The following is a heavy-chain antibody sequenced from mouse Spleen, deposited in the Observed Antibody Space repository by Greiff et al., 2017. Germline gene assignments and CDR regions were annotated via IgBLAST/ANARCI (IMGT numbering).Heavy chain of an antibody. J-gene: IGHJ3*01. CDR1: GFNIKDTY. CDR3: ARSKYGSWFAY. Sequence: VQLQQSGAELVKPGASVKLSCTASGFNIKDTYMHWVKQRPEQGLEWIGRIDPANGNTKYDPKFQGKATITADTSSNTAYLQLSSLTSEDTAVYYCARSKYGSWFAYWGQGTLVTVSA. V-gene: IGHV14-3*02. D-gene: IGHD2-10*02. CDR2: IDPANGNT.